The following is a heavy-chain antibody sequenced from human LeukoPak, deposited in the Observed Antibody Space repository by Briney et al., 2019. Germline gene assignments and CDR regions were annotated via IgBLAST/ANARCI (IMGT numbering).Heavy chain of an antibody. V-gene: IGHV4-59*01. CDR1: GGSISSYY. Sequence: SETLSLTCTVSGGSISSYYWSWIRQPPGKGLEWIGYIYYSGSTNYNPSLKSRVTISVDTSKNQFSLKLSSVTAADTAVYYCARDRGRQWLEAFDIWGQGTMVTVSS. CDR2: IYYSGST. CDR3: ARDRGRQWLEAFDI. J-gene: IGHJ3*02. D-gene: IGHD6-19*01.